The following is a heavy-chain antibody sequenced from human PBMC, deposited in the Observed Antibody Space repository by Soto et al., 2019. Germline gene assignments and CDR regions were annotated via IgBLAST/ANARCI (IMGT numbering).Heavy chain of an antibody. D-gene: IGHD2-15*01. Sequence: HPGGPLRPSCAASGFTFSSYSMTWVRQAPGKGLEWVSYISSSSSTIYYADSVKGRFTISRDNAKNSLYLQMNSLRDEDTAVYYCARRGHCSGGSCYSGWFDPWGQGTLVTVSS. CDR2: ISSSSSTI. V-gene: IGHV3-48*02. CDR3: ARRGHCSGGSCYSGWFDP. J-gene: IGHJ5*02. CDR1: GFTFSSYS.